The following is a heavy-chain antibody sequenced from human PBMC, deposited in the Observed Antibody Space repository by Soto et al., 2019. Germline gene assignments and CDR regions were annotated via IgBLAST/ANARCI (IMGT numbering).Heavy chain of an antibody. D-gene: IGHD6-6*01. CDR2: INRDGSST. V-gene: IGHV3-74*01. J-gene: IGHJ4*02. Sequence: GGSLRLSCAASGFTFSSYWMHWVRQAPGKGLVWVSGINRDGSSTSYADSGKGRFTISRDNAKNTLYLQINSLRAEDTAVYYCARAPRSSSSKEYWGQGTMVTVSS. CDR3: ARAPRSSSSKEY. CDR1: GFTFSSYW.